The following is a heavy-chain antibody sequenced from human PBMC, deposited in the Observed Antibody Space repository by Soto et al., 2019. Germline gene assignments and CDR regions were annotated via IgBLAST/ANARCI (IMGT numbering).Heavy chain of an antibody. D-gene: IGHD5-18*01. V-gene: IGHV4-4*07. CDR1: GGSITNHY. CDR3: ARDYDVNTAVDYWYFDL. Sequence: QVQLQESGPRLVTPSETLTLTCSVSGGSITNHYWGWIRQPPGKGLEFIGRIYASGRAHYNPSFRDRVTMSVDTSKIQCSLKVNSVTAADTAIYYCARDYDVNTAVDYWYFDLWGRGTLVTVSS. CDR2: IYASGRA. J-gene: IGHJ2*01.